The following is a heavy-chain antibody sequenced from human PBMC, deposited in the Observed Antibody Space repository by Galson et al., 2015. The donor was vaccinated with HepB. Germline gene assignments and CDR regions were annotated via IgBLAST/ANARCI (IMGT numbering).Heavy chain of an antibody. V-gene: IGHV1-69*13. J-gene: IGHJ6*03. CDR3: ARDARGGYNYNYYYYMDV. CDR1: GGSFTTYG. CDR2: IIPIFGTT. Sequence: SVKVSCKASGGSFTTYGITWVRQAPGQGLEWMGGIIPIFGTTIYAQKFQGRVTITADESTSTAYMELSSLRSEDTAVYYCARDARGGYNYNYYYYMDVWGKGTTVTVSS. D-gene: IGHD5-12*01.